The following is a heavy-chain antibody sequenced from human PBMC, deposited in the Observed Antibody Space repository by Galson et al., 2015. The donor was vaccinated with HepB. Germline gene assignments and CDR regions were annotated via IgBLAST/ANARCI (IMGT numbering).Heavy chain of an antibody. Sequence: ETLSLTCTVSGGSISSYYWSWIRQPPGKGLEWIGYIYYSGSTNYNPSLKSRVTISVDTSKNQFSLKLSSVTAADTAVYYCARLLVGYCSSTSCYSYYYYYMDVWGKGTTVTVSS. CDR2: IYYSGST. V-gene: IGHV4-59*08. D-gene: IGHD2-2*02. J-gene: IGHJ6*03. CDR1: GGSISSYY. CDR3: ARLLVGYCSSTSCYSYYYYYMDV.